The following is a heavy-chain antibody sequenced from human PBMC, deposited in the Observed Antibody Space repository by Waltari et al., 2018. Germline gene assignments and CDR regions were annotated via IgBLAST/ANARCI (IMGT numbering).Heavy chain of an antibody. CDR1: GGSISRYY. D-gene: IGHD6-13*01. Sequence: QVQLQESGPRLVRPSETLSLTCTVSGGSISRYYWSWIRQPPGKGLEWIGHIYNSWSTDYNPSLKSRVTISTDTSRNQFSLKVRSVTAADTAVYYCASLAGSGTSWYLEDYWGQGILVTVSS. CDR3: ASLAGSGTSWYLEDY. J-gene: IGHJ4*02. CDR2: IYNSWST. V-gene: IGHV4-59*01.